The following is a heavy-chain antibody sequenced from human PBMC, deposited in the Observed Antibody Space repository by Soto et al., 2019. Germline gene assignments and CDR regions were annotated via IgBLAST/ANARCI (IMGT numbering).Heavy chain of an antibody. V-gene: IGHV1-69*13. CDR3: ARDSVQQLVLNYYYGMDV. CDR2: IIPIFGTA. D-gene: IGHD6-13*01. J-gene: IGHJ6*02. CDR1: GGTFSSYA. Sequence: ASVKVSCKASGGTFSSYAISWVRQAPGQGLEWMGGIIPIFGTANYAQKFQGRVTITADESTSTAYMELSSLRSEDTAVYYCARDSVQQLVLNYYYGMDVWGQGTTVTVSS.